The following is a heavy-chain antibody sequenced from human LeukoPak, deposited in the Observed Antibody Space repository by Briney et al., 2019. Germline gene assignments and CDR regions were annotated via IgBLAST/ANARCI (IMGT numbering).Heavy chain of an antibody. CDR2: IYSGGST. D-gene: IGHD1-1*01. Sequence: TGGSLRLSCAASGFTVSSNYMSWVRQAPGKGLEWVSVIYSGGSTYYADSVKGRFTISRDNSKNTLYLQMNSLRAEDTAVYYRARDPGGRGWFDPWGQGTLVTVSS. CDR3: ARDPGGRGWFDP. CDR1: GFTVSSNY. J-gene: IGHJ5*02. V-gene: IGHV3-66*02.